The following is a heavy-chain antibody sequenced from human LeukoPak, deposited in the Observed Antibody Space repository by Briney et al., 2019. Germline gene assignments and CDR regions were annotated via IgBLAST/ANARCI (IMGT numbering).Heavy chain of an antibody. V-gene: IGHV1-2*02. CDR1: GYTFTSYY. CDR2: INPNSGGT. Sequence: GASVKVSCKASGYTFTSYYMHWVRQAPGQGLEWMGWINPNSGGTNYAQKFQGRVTMTRDTSISTAYMELSRLRSDDTAVYYCARDIVGATVVWFDPWGQGTLVTVSS. J-gene: IGHJ5*02. CDR3: ARDIVGATVVWFDP. D-gene: IGHD1-26*01.